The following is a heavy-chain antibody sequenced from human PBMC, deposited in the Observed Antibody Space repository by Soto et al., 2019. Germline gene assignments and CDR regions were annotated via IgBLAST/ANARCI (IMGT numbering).Heavy chain of an antibody. CDR3: ARDRLAPTPPSQYYYYYGMDV. V-gene: IGHV1-69*13. Sequence: EASVKVSCKASGGTFSSYAISWVRQAPGQGLEWMGGIIPIFGTANYAQKFQGRVTITADESTSTAYMELSSLRSEDTAVYYCARDRLAPTPPSQYYYYYGMDVWGQGTKVTFSS. CDR1: GGTFSSYA. CDR2: IIPIFGTA. D-gene: IGHD6-6*01. J-gene: IGHJ6*02.